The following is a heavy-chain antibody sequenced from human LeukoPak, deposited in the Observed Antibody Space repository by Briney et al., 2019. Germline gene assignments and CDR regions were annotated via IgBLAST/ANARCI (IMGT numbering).Heavy chain of an antibody. CDR1: GYSFTNYG. CDR2: INTYNGNT. Sequence: ASVKVSCKASGYSFTNYGISWVRQAPGQGLEWMGWINTYNGNTHDAQKFQGRVTMTTDTSTSTAYMDLGSLRSEDTAVYYCARDGYKGDAFDIWGQGTMVTVSS. V-gene: IGHV1-18*01. D-gene: IGHD5-24*01. J-gene: IGHJ3*02. CDR3: ARDGYKGDAFDI.